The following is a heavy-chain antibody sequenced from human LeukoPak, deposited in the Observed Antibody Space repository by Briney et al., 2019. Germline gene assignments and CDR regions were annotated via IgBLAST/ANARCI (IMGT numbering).Heavy chain of an antibody. Sequence: ASVKVSCKASGYTFTGYYMHWVRQAPGQGLEWMGWINPNSGGTNYAQKFQGRVTMTRDTSISTAYMELSGLRSDDTAVYYCARQLVVGEPSSIDYWGQGTLVTVSS. D-gene: IGHD1-26*01. J-gene: IGHJ4*02. V-gene: IGHV1-2*02. CDR1: GYTFTGYY. CDR2: INPNSGGT. CDR3: ARQLVVGEPSSIDY.